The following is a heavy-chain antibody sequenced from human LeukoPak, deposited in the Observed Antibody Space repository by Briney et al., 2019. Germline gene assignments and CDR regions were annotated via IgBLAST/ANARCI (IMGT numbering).Heavy chain of an antibody. CDR3: ARGRSTGYPYYFEY. V-gene: IGHV1-8*03. D-gene: IGHD5-12*01. CDR1: GYTFTSYD. J-gene: IGHJ4*02. Sequence: ASVKVSCKASGYTFTSYDINWVRQATGQGLEWMGWMNPNSGSTGYAQKFQGRVTITRNTSISTAYMELSGLRSEDTSVYYCARGRSTGYPYYFEYWGQGTLVTVSS. CDR2: MNPNSGST.